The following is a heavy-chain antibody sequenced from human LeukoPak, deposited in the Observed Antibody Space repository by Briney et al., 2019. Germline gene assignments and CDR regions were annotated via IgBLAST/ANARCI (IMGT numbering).Heavy chain of an antibody. CDR1: GFIFSSHG. D-gene: IGHD1-26*01. V-gene: IGHV3-23*01. Sequence: PGGPLRLSCAASGFIFSSHGMNWVRQAPGKGLEWVSGVSPSGDITYYADSVKGRFTISRDNSKNTLYLQMNSLRAEDTAVYYCATSGSFYRFDYWGQGNLVTVSS. J-gene: IGHJ4*02. CDR3: ATSGSFYRFDY. CDR2: VSPSGDIT.